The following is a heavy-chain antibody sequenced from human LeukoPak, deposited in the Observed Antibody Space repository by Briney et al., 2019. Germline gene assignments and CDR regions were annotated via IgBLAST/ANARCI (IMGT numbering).Heavy chain of an antibody. D-gene: IGHD1-26*01. CDR1: GGTFSSYA. V-gene: IGHV1-69*04. J-gene: IGHJ6*02. Sequence: SVKVSCKASGGTFSSYAISWVRQAPGQGLEWMGRITPILGIANYAQKFQGRVTITADKSTSTAYMELSSLRSEDTAVYYCAREARGSYADYYYGMDVWGQGTTVTVSS. CDR3: AREARGSYADYYYGMDV. CDR2: ITPILGIA.